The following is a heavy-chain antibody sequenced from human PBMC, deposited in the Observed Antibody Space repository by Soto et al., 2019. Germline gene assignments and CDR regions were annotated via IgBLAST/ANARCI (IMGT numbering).Heavy chain of an antibody. CDR2: IYYSGST. V-gene: IGHV4-59*01. CDR3: ARHSDVLRYFAS. Sequence: SETLSLTCTVSGGSISSYYWSWIRQPPGKGLEWIGYIYYSGSTNYNPSLKSRVTISVDTSKNQFSLKLTSVTAADTAVYYCARHSDVLRYFASWGQGTLVTVSS. CDR1: GGSISSYY. D-gene: IGHD3-9*01. J-gene: IGHJ4*02.